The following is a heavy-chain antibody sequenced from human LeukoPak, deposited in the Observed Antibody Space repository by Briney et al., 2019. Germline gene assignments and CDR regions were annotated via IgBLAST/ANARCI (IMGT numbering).Heavy chain of an antibody. CDR2: VNAVGST. D-gene: IGHD2-2*01. Sequence: SETLSLTCAVSGGSLSGYYWNWIRQPPGKGLEWIGYVNAVGSTKYNPSLSSRLTISVDKSKNQFSLKLNSVTAADSAVYFCARRVPAASGGGFDYWGQGTLVAVSS. CDR3: ARRVPAASGGGFDY. J-gene: IGHJ4*02. V-gene: IGHV4-4*08. CDR1: GGSLSGYY.